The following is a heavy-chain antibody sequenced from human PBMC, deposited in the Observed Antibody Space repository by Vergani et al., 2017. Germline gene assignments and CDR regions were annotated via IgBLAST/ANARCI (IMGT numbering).Heavy chain of an antibody. CDR3: ARLRSGSYYEVSXFQH. CDR2: IIPILGIA. J-gene: IGHJ1*01. V-gene: IGHV1-69*02. Sequence: QVQLVQSGAEVKKPGSSVKVSCKASGGTFSSYTISWVRQAPGKGLEWMGRIIPILGIANYAQKFQGRVTITADKSTSTAYMELGSLRSEDAAVYYCARLRSGSYYEVSXFQHWGQGTLVTVSS. CDR1: GGTFSSYT. D-gene: IGHD1-26*01.